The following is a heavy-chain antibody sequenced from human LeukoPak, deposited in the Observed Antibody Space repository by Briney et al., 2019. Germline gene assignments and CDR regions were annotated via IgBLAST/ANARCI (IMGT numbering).Heavy chain of an antibody. Sequence: GASVKVSCKXSGYTFTSYDINWVRQATGQGLERMGWMNPNSGNTGYAQKFQGRVTMTRNTSISTAYMELSSLRSEDTAVYYCARAITYYDILTGYPIGDYYMDVWGKGTTVTVSS. D-gene: IGHD3-9*01. V-gene: IGHV1-8*01. CDR2: MNPNSGNT. CDR3: ARAITYYDILTGYPIGDYYMDV. CDR1: GYTFTSYD. J-gene: IGHJ6*03.